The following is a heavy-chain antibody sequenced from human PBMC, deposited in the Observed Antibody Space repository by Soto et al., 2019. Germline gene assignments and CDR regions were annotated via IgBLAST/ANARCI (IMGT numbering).Heavy chain of an antibody. CDR3: SIEVNLYGLDV. J-gene: IGHJ6*02. Sequence: VSVKVSWEASGYSFTCYDISSVRQATREGLEWMGWMNPNSGNTGYAQKFQGRVTMTRNTSISTAYMELSSLRSGDTAVYYCSIEVNLYGLDVWGQGTTVTVSS. CDR2: MNPNSGNT. V-gene: IGHV1-8*01. CDR1: GYSFTCYD.